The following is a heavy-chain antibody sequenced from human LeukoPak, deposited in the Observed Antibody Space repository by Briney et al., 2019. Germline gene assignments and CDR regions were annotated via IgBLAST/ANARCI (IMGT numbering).Heavy chain of an antibody. CDR2: IYYSGST. Sequence: SETLSLTCTVSGGSLSSGDYYWSWIRQPPGKGLEWIGYIYYSGSTYYNPSLKSRVTISVDTSKNQFSLKLSSVTAADTAVYYCSGGTVTTFGRNWFDPWGQGTLVTVSS. CDR1: GGSLSSGDYY. D-gene: IGHD4-17*01. J-gene: IGHJ5*02. V-gene: IGHV4-30-4*01. CDR3: SGGTVTTFGRNWFDP.